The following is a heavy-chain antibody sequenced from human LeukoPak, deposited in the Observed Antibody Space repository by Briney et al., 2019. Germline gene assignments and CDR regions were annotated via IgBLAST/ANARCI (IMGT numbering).Heavy chain of an antibody. J-gene: IGHJ3*02. D-gene: IGHD4/OR15-4a*01. V-gene: IGHV3-48*03. Sequence: GGSLRLSCAASGFSFSTYEFHWVRHAPGKGLEWVSYISASGQTIYYADSVRGRFTISRDNAKNSLYLQMNSLGAEATAVYHCARDRDVDYGNDGFDIWGQGTTVTVSS. CDR2: ISASGQTI. CDR1: GFSFSTYE. CDR3: ARDRDVDYGNDGFDI.